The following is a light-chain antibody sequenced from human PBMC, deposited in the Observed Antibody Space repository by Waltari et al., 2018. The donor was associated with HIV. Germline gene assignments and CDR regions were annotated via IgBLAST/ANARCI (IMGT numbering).Light chain of an antibody. J-gene: IGKJ2*03. CDR1: QGVGSY. CDR3: QQSTHWAPYS. CDR2: DAS. V-gene: IGKV3-11*01. Sequence: EIWLTPSLAPPPLSSGKTATLSCRASQGVGSYFACYQQKPGQAPRPPIYDASNTATGIPARFSGSESGTDVTLSISGLEPEEYAVYFCQQSTHWAPYSFGQGTKLAIK.